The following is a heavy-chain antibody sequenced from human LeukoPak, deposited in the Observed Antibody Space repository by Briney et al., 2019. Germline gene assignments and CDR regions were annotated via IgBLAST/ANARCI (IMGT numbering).Heavy chain of an antibody. CDR2: ISSSSSTI. J-gene: IGHJ4*02. Sequence: GGSLRLSCAASGFTFSSYSMNWVRQAPGKGLEWVSYISSSSSTIYYADSVKGRFTISRDNAKKSLYLQMNSLRAEDTAVYYCARDTHNYDSSGYPPGFDCWGQGTLVTVSS. V-gene: IGHV3-48*04. D-gene: IGHD3-22*01. CDR3: ARDTHNYDSSGYPPGFDC. CDR1: GFTFSSYS.